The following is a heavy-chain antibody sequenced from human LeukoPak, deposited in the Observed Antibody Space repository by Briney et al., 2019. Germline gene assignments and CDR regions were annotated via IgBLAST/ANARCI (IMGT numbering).Heavy chain of an antibody. D-gene: IGHD3-9*01. CDR2: IWYDGSNK. CDR1: GFTFSSYG. V-gene: IGHV3-33*01. J-gene: IGHJ6*04. CDR3: AREAGITIFFYYYYGMDV. Sequence: GRSLRLSCAASGFTFSSYGMHWVRQAPGKGVEWVAVIWYDGSNKYYADSVKGRLTISRDNSKNTLYLQMNSLRAEDTAAYYCAREAGITIFFYYYYGMDVWGKGTTVSVSS.